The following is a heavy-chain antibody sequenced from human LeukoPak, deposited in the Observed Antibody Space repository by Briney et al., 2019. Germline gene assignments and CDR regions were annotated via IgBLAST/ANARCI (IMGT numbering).Heavy chain of an antibody. D-gene: IGHD3-10*01. CDR1: GFTFSSYG. CDR2: ISYDGSNK. J-gene: IGHJ4*02. V-gene: IGHV3-30*18. CDR3: AKDDYGSGSYLLHY. Sequence: GRSLRLSCAASGFTFSSYGMHWVRQAPGKGLEWVAVISYDGSNKYYADSVKDRFTISRDNSKNTLYLQMNSLRAEDTAVYYCAKDDYGSGSYLLHYWGQGTLVTVSS.